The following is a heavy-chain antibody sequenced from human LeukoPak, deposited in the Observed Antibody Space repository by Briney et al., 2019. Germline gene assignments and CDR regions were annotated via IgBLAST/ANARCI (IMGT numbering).Heavy chain of an antibody. CDR1: GFTFSTYW. CDR2: IKQDGSEK. Sequence: GGSLRLSCAASGFTFSTYWMSWVRQAPGKGLEWMANIKQDGSEKYYVDSVKGRFTISRDNAKNSLYLQMNSLRAEATAMYYCARDSAGNDYWGQGTLVTVSS. V-gene: IGHV3-7*01. CDR3: ARDSAGNDY. D-gene: IGHD6-13*01. J-gene: IGHJ4*02.